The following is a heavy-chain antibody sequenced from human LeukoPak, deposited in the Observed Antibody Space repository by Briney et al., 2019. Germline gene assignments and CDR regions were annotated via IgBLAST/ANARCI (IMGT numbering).Heavy chain of an antibody. D-gene: IGHD6-19*01. CDR3: ARGGWYFAY. V-gene: IGHV4-39*07. J-gene: IGHJ4*02. Sequence: SETLSLTCTVSGGSSSSSSYFWAWIRQPPGKGLEWIGSIYYSGSTYYNPSLKSRVTISVDTSKNQFSLRLSAVTAADTAVYYCARGGWYFAYWGQGTLVTVSS. CDR1: GGSSSSSSYF. CDR2: IYYSGST.